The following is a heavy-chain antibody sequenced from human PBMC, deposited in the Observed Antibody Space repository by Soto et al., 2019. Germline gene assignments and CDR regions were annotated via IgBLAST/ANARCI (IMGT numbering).Heavy chain of an antibody. Sequence: QVQLQESGPGLVKPSGTLSLTCAVSDGSISTSDWWSWIRQSPGKGLEWIGEIYHSGAINYSPSRTSRLTISVDKSKNQFSLKLTSVTAADTAMYYCARARSRDGSHYDYWGQGTLVTVSS. J-gene: IGHJ4*02. CDR1: DGSISTSDW. V-gene: IGHV4-4*02. CDR2: IYHSGAI. D-gene: IGHD3-10*01. CDR3: ARARSRDGSHYDY.